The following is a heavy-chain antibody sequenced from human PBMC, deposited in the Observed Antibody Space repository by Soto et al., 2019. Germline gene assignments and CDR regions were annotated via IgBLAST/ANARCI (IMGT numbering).Heavy chain of an antibody. J-gene: IGHJ3*02. CDR3: LVTTSAVDI. Sequence: VQLVESGGDLAQPGGSLRLSCAASGFTLSNFWVNWVRLAPGKGLEWVANIKQGGIERNYVDSVKGRFTISRDDTKNSLFLQMNNLRVEDAAIYYCLVTTSAVDIWGRGTTVTVSS. V-gene: IGHV3-7*01. CDR1: GFTLSNFW. CDR2: IKQGGIER. D-gene: IGHD4-17*01.